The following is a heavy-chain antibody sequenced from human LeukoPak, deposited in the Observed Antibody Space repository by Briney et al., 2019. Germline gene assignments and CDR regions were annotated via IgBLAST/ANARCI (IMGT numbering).Heavy chain of an antibody. D-gene: IGHD3-22*01. Sequence: SETLSLTCTVSGGSISSSSYYWGWIRQPPGKGLEWIGSIYYSGSTYYNPSLKSRVTISVDTSKNQFSLTLSSVTAADTAVYYCARLSPMTPDYWGQGTLVTVSS. J-gene: IGHJ4*02. CDR1: GGSISSSSYY. CDR2: IYYSGST. CDR3: ARLSPMTPDY. V-gene: IGHV4-39*01.